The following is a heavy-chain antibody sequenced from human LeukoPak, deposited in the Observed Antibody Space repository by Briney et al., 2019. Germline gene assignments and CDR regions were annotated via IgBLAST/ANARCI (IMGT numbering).Heavy chain of an antibody. J-gene: IGHJ4*02. Sequence: GGSLRLSCAASGFTFSRYAMSWVRQAPGKGLEWVAVIWYDGSNKYYADSVQGRFTISRDNSKNTVYLQMNSLRAEDTAVYYCARDPGGINSYWGQGTLVTVSS. CDR1: GFTFSRYA. V-gene: IGHV3-33*07. CDR2: IWYDGSNK. D-gene: IGHD1-26*01. CDR3: ARDPGGINSY.